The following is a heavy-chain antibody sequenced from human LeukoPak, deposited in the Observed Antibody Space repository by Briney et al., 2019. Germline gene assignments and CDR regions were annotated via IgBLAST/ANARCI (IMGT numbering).Heavy chain of an antibody. D-gene: IGHD3-16*01. CDR3: ASPLGGFDN. Sequence: SETLSLTCSVSGGSISGSGYYWAWIRQPPGKGLEWIGSIYYTGSTHYNSSLKSRVTMSVDMSKNQFSLKLSSVTAADTAVYYCASPLGGFDNWGQGTLVTVSS. CDR1: GGSISGSGYY. J-gene: IGHJ4*02. CDR2: IYYTGST. V-gene: IGHV4-39*01.